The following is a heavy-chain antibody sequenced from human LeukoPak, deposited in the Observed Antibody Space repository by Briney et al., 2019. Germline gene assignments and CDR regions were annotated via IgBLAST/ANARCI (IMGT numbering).Heavy chain of an antibody. CDR1: GVSISSSSYY. CDR2: IYYSGST. D-gene: IGHD3-22*01. J-gene: IGHJ2*01. V-gene: IGHV4-39*01. CDR3: ARQTYYYDSSGHPYWYFDL. Sequence: PSETLSLTCTVSGVSISSSSYYWGWIRQPPGKGLEWIGTIYYSGSTYYNPSLKRRLTMSVDTSKNQFSLKLSSVTVADTAIYYCARQTYYYDSSGHPYWYFDLWGRGTLVTVSS.